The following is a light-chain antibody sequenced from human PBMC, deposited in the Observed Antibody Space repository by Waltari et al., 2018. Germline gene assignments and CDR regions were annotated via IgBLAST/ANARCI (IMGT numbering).Light chain of an antibody. CDR2: SAA. CDR1: QGISNS. J-gene: IGKJ2*01. Sequence: IQMSQSPSSLSASVGDRVTITCRASQGISNSFSRYPQKPVKAPKLLLYSAARLESGVPSRFSGGGAGTDYTLTISSLQPEDCATYCCQQYYSTPTFGQGTKLEIK. V-gene: IGKV1-NL1*01. CDR3: QQYYSTPT.